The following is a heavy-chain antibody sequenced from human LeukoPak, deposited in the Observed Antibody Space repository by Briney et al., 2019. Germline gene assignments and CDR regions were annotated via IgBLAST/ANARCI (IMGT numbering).Heavy chain of an antibody. D-gene: IGHD3-3*01. CDR1: GFTFNRTW. Sequence: GGSLRLPCAASGFTFNRTWMSWVRQAPGKGLEWVANINPDGREKYYVDSVRGRFTISRDNTRYSLYLQMDSLRAEDTAVYYCARSGCCDFWSGNNWGQGTLVTVSP. CDR3: ARSGCCDFWSGNN. V-gene: IGHV3-7*01. J-gene: IGHJ4*02. CDR2: INPDGREK.